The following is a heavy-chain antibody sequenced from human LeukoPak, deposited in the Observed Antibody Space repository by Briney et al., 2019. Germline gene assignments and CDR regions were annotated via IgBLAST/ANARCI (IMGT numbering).Heavy chain of an antibody. CDR3: ARAYNSGLPGSDY. J-gene: IGHJ4*02. Sequence: GASVKVSCKASGGTFSSYTISWVRQAPGQGLEWMGGIIPIFNTSNYAQKFQGRLTITADDSTSTAYMELSSLRSEDTAVYFCARAYNSGLPGSDYWGQGTLVTVSS. CDR1: GGTFSSYT. V-gene: IGHV1-69*13. CDR2: IIPIFNTS. D-gene: IGHD6-19*01.